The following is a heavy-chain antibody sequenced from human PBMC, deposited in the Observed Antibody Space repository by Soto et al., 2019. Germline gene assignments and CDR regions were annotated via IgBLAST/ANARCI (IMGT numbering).Heavy chain of an antibody. V-gene: IGHV4-4*02. J-gene: IGHJ4*02. Sequence: SETLSLTCAVSSGSISSSNWWSWVRQPPGKGLEWIGEIYHSGSTNYNPSLKSRVTISVDKSKNQFSLKLSSVTAADTAVYYCARVSVAFSNLYYFDYWGQGTLVTVSS. CDR2: IYHSGST. D-gene: IGHD3-3*02. CDR3: ARVSVAFSNLYYFDY. CDR1: SGSISSSNW.